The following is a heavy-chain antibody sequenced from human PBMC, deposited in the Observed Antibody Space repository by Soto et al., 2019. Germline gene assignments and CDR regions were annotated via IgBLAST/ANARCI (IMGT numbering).Heavy chain of an antibody. Sequence: EVQLVESGGGLVNPGGSLRLSCAASGFTFSSYSMNWVRQAPGKGLEWVSSISSSSSYIYYADSVKGRFTISRDNAKKSLYLQMNSLRAEDTAVYYCAKGGAATYYYYYMDVWGKGTTVTVSS. J-gene: IGHJ6*03. CDR2: ISSSSSYI. CDR3: AKGGAATYYYYYMDV. CDR1: GFTFSSYS. D-gene: IGHD6-25*01. V-gene: IGHV3-21*01.